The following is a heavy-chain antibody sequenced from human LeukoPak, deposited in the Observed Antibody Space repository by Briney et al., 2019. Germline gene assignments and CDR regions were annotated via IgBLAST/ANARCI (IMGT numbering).Heavy chain of an antibody. CDR2: ISSSSSYI. CDR1: GFTFSSYS. V-gene: IGHV3-21*01. CDR3: ARNPRTPSYYDILTGAENDY. J-gene: IGHJ4*02. D-gene: IGHD3-9*01. Sequence: PGGSLRLSCAASGFTFSSYSVNWVRQAPGKGLEWVSSISSSSSYIYYADSVKGRFTISRDNAKNSLYLQMNSLRAEDTAVYYCARNPRTPSYYDILTGAENDYWGQGTLVTVSP.